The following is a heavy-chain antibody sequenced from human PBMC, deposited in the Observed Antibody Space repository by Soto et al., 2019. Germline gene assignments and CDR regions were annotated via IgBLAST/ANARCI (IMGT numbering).Heavy chain of an antibody. CDR3: ARCPGGPMTPGDY. CDR2: INAGNGNT. J-gene: IGHJ4*02. D-gene: IGHD3-10*01. CDR1: GYTFTSYA. V-gene: IGHV1-3*05. Sequence: QVQLVQSGAEEKKPGASVKVSCKASGYTFTSYAMHWVRQAPGQRLEWMGWINAGNGNTKYSQKFQGRVTITRDTSASPTYMQLLTLRSEDTAVYYCARCPGGPMTPGDYWGRGTLVTVSS.